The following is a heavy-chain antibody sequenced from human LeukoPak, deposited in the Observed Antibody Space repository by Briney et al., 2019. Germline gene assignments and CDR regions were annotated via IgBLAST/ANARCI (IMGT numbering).Heavy chain of an antibody. Sequence: SETLSLTCTVSGGSISSSSYYWGWIRQPPGKGLEWIGSIYYSGSTYYNPSLKSRVTISVDPSKNQFSLKLSSVTAADTAVYYCARSRYIAAAGVDPWGQGTLVTVSS. CDR3: ARSRYIAAAGVDP. D-gene: IGHD6-13*01. CDR2: IYYSGST. J-gene: IGHJ5*02. V-gene: IGHV4-39*01. CDR1: GGSISSSSYY.